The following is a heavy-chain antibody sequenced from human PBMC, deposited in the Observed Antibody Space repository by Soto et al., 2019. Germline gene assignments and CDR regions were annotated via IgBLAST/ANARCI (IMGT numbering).Heavy chain of an antibody. CDR2: INHSGST. CDR1: GGSFSGYY. D-gene: IGHD6-19*01. J-gene: IGHJ4*02. V-gene: IGHV4-34*01. CDR3: ARARQWLVRFDY. Sequence: AVYGGSFSGYYWSWIRQPPGKGLEWIGEINHSGSTNYNPSLKSRVTISVDTSKNQFSLKLSSVTAADTAVYYCARARQWLVRFDYWGQGTLVTVSS.